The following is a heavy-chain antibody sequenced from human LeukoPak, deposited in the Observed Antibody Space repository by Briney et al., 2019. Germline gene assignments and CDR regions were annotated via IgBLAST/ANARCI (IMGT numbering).Heavy chain of an antibody. V-gene: IGHV1-18*01. D-gene: IGHD6-13*01. CDR3: ARDHGSSWLYYYYYYKDV. CDR1: GYTFTSYG. CDR2: ISAYNGNT. Sequence: GASVKVSCKASGYTFTSYGISWVRQAPGQGLEWMGWISAYNGNTNYAQKLQGRVTMTTDTSTSTAYMELRSLRSDDTAVYYCARDHGSSWLYYYYYYKDVWGKGTTVTVSS. J-gene: IGHJ6*03.